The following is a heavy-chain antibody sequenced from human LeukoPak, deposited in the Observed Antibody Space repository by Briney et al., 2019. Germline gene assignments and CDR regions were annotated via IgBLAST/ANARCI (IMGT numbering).Heavy chain of an antibody. D-gene: IGHD1-26*01. V-gene: IGHV1-2*02. Sequence: GASVKVSCKTSGYTFTAFFIHWVRQAPGQGLEWMGWLNPNSGGTNYAQKFQGRVTMTRDTSISTAYMALSRLRSDDTAVYFCARVGADYQDSNYWGQGTLVTVSS. CDR1: GYTFTAFF. CDR3: ARVGADYQDSNY. J-gene: IGHJ4*02. CDR2: LNPNSGGT.